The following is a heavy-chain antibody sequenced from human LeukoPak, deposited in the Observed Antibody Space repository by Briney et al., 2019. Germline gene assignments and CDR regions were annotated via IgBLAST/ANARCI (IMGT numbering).Heavy chain of an antibody. CDR3: ARGRYSYGFFDY. J-gene: IGHJ4*02. CDR2: ISAYNGNT. D-gene: IGHD5-18*01. Sequence: ASVKVSRKASGYTFTSYGISWVRQAPGQGLEWMGWISAYNGNTNYAQKLQGRVTMTTDTSTSTAYMELRSLRSDDTAVYYCARGRYSYGFFDYWGQGALVTVSS. V-gene: IGHV1-18*01. CDR1: GYTFTSYG.